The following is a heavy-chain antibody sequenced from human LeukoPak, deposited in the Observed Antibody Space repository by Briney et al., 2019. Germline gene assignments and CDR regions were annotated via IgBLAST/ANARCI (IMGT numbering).Heavy chain of an antibody. J-gene: IGHJ4*02. CDR3: ARESGLLWFGELSPRYFDY. D-gene: IGHD3-10*01. CDR1: GGTFSSYA. V-gene: IGHV1-69*04. CDR2: IIPILGIA. Sequence: ASVKVSYKASGGTFSSYAISWVRQAPGQGLEWMGRIIPILGIANYAQKFQGRVTITADKSTSTAYMELSSLRSEDTAVYYCARESGLLWFGELSPRYFDYWGQGTLVTVSS.